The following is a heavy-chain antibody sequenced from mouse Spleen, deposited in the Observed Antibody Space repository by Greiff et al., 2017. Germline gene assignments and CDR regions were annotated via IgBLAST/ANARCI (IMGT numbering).Heavy chain of an antibody. J-gene: IGHJ4*01. CDR2: IDPSDSYT. CDR1: GYTFTSYW. D-gene: IGHD2-14*01. V-gene: IGHV1-59*01. CDR3: ARHYRYGDYAMDY. Sequence: VQLQQPGAELVRPGTSVKLSCKASGYTFTSYWMHWVKQRPGQGLEWIGVIDPSDSYTNYNQKFKGKATLTVDTSSSTAYMQLSSLTSEDSAVYYCARHYRYGDYAMDYWGQGTSVTVSS.